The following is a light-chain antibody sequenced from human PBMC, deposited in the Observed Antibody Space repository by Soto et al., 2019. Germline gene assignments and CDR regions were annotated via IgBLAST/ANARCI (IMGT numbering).Light chain of an antibody. J-gene: IGKJ5*01. CDR3: QQYGSSPIT. V-gene: IGKV3-20*01. CDR1: QNIRSS. Sequence: VMTQAPASLCGSSREGVILSCRAIQNIRSSLAWYQQRPGQAPRLLIYDASTRATGIQHRFSGGGSGTDFTLTISRLETEELAVYYCQQYGSSPITFGQGTRLEIK. CDR2: DAS.